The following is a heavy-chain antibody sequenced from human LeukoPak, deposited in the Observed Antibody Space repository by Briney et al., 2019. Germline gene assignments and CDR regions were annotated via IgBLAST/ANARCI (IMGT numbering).Heavy chain of an antibody. Sequence: GGSLRLSCAASGFTFSSYAMSWVRQAPGKGLEGVSAISGSGGSTYYADSVKGRFTISRDNSKNTLYLQMNSLRAEDTAVYYCAKSYPLTIFGVVITGFDYWGQGTLVTVSS. CDR1: GFTFSSYA. CDR3: AKSYPLTIFGVVITGFDY. D-gene: IGHD3-3*01. CDR2: ISGSGGST. J-gene: IGHJ4*02. V-gene: IGHV3-23*01.